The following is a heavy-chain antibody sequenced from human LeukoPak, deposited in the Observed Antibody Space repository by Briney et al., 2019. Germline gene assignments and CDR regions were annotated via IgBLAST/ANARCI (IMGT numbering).Heavy chain of an antibody. J-gene: IGHJ4*02. CDR2: IWFDGSNK. CDR1: GFPFSSYW. Sequence: PGGSLRLSCVASGFPFSSYWMTWVRQAPGKGLEWVAFIWFDGSNKHYADSVKGRFTISRDNSEDTLYLQMNSLRAEDTAVYYCVRDPSGSGFAFDSWGQGALVTVSS. D-gene: IGHD1-1*01. V-gene: IGHV3-33*08. CDR3: VRDPSGSGFAFDS.